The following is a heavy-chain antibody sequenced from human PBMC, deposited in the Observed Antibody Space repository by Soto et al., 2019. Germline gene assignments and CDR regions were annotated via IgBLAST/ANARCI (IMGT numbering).Heavy chain of an antibody. CDR3: ARDLAGYCSSTSCPGSYYYYMDV. CDR1: GGSISSYD. J-gene: IGHJ6*03. V-gene: IGHV4-59*01. CDR2: IYYSGST. Sequence: PSETLSLTCTVSGGSISSYDWSWIRQPPGKGLEWIGYIYYSGSTNYNPSLKSRVTISVDTSKNQFSLKLSSVTAADTAVYYCARDLAGYCSSTSCPGSYYYYMDVWGKGTTVTVSS. D-gene: IGHD2-2*03.